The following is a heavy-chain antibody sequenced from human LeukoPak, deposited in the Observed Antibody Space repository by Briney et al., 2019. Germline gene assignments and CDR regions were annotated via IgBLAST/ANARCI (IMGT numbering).Heavy chain of an antibody. D-gene: IGHD6-13*01. J-gene: IGHJ4*02. CDR2: IYYSGST. CDR3: ARYSSSWYGVDY. V-gene: IGHV4-59*01. Sequence: PSETLSLTCTVSGGSISSYYWSWIRQPPGKGLKWIGCIYYSGSTNYNPSLKSRVTISVDTSKNQFSLKLSSVTAADTAVYYCARYSSSWYGVDYWGQGTLVTVSS. CDR1: GGSISSYY.